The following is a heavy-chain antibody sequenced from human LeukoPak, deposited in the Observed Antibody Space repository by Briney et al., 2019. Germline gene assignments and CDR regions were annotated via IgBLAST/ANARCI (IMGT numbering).Heavy chain of an antibody. CDR3: AKGLVSYYFDY. Sequence: PGGSLRLSCAASGFTFSSYVMSWVRQAPGKGLQWVSAISGSGGSTYYADSVKGRFTISRDNSNNTVYLQMNSLRADDTAVYYCAKGLVSYYFDYWGQGTLVTVSS. J-gene: IGHJ4*02. V-gene: IGHV3-23*01. CDR2: ISGSGGST. CDR1: GFTFSSYV. D-gene: IGHD3-22*01.